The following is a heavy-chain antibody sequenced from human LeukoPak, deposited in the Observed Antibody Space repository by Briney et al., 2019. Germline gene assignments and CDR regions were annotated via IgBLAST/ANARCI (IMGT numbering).Heavy chain of an antibody. CDR2: ISSSGSTR. Sequence: GGSLRLSCAASGFTFSSYSMNWVRQAPGKGLEWVPYISSSGSTRYYADSVKGRFTISRDNAKNSLYLQMNSLRAEDTAVYYCAELGITMIGGVWGKGTTLTISS. CDR1: GFTFSSYS. CDR3: AELGITMIGGV. D-gene: IGHD3-10*02. J-gene: IGHJ6*04. V-gene: IGHV3-48*01.